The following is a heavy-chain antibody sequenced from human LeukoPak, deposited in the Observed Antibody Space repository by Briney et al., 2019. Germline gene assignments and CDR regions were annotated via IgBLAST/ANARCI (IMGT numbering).Heavy chain of an antibody. J-gene: IGHJ4*02. CDR3: ATAAMVPYWSMVRSFDY. V-gene: IGHV1-24*01. CDR2: FDPEDGET. Sequence: GASVNVSCKVSGYTLTELSMHWVRQAPGKGLEWMGGFDPEDGETIYAQKFQGRVTMTEDTSTDTAYTELSSLRSEDTAVYYCATAAMVPYWSMVRSFDYWGQGTLVTVSS. CDR1: GYTLTELS. D-gene: IGHD3-10*01.